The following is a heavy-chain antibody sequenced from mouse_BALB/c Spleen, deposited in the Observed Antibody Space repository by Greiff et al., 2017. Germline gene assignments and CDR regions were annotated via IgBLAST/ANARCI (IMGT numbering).Heavy chain of an antibody. CDR2: IDPANGNT. V-gene: IGHV14-3*02. J-gene: IGHJ4*01. CDR3: ASSGGTTVSDAMDD. CDR1: GFNIKDTY. Sequence: EVQLQQSGAELVKPGASVKLSCTASGFNIKDTYMHWVKQRPEQGLEWIGRIDPANGNTKYDPKFQGKATITADTSSNTAYLQLSSLTSEDTAVYYCASSGGTTVSDAMDDWGQGTSVTVSS. D-gene: IGHD1-1*01.